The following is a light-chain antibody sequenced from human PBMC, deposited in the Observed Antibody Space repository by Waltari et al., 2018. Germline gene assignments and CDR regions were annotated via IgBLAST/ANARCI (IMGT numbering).Light chain of an antibody. CDR1: QSLLYSSNNKNY. J-gene: IGKJ2*03. V-gene: IGKV4-1*01. CDR2: WAS. Sequence: DIVMTQSPASLAVSLGERVTIHCKSSQSLLYSSNNKNYLAWYQQKPGQAPKLLIYWASTRESGVPNRFSGSGSGTDFTLTISGLQAEDVAVYYCQQYYSTPYSFGQGTKVEIK. CDR3: QQYYSTPYS.